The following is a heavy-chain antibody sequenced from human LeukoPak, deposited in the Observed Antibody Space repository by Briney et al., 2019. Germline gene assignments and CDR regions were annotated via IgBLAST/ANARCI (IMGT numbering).Heavy chain of an antibody. V-gene: IGHV4-39*01. CDR3: ARTSSGWYNWFDP. CDR1: GDSISSSNYY. CDR2: IYYSGST. J-gene: IGHJ5*02. Sequence: SETLSLTCTVSGDSISSSNYYWGWIRQPPGKGLEWIGSIYYSGSTYYNPSLKSRVTISVDTSKNQFSLKLSSVTAADTAVYYCARTSSGWYNWFDPWGQGTLVTVSS. D-gene: IGHD6-19*01.